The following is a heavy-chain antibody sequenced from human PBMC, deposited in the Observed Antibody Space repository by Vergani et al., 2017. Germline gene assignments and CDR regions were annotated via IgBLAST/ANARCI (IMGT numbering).Heavy chain of an antibody. Sequence: QVQLVQSGAEVKKPGASVKVSCKASGYTFTSYGISWVRQAPGQGLEWMGWISAYNGNTNYAQKLQGRVTMTTETSTSTAYMELRSLRSDETAVYYCARGGVWDYYDSSGYSHFDYWGQGTLVTGSS. D-gene: IGHD3-22*01. V-gene: IGHV1-18*01. J-gene: IGHJ4*02. CDR3: ARGGVWDYYDSSGYSHFDY. CDR2: ISAYNGNT. CDR1: GYTFTSYG.